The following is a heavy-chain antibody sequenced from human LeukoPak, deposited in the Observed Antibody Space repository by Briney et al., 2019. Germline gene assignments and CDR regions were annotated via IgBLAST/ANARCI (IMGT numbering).Heavy chain of an antibody. CDR2: IYYSGST. J-gene: IGHJ6*03. CDR1: GASISSYY. D-gene: IGHD1-26*01. CDR3: ARDSGTYSDYYYYMDV. V-gene: IGHV4-59*01. Sequence: SETLSLTCIVSGASISSYYWSWIRQPPGKGLEWIGYIYYSGSTNYNPSLKSRVTISLDTSKNQFSLKLSSVTAADTAVYYCARDSGTYSDYYYYMDVWGKGTTVTVSS.